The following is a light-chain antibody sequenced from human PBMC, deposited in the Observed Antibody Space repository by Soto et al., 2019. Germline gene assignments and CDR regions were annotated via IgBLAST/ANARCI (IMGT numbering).Light chain of an antibody. CDR1: RSISSF. CDR2: AAS. J-gene: IGKJ4*01. CDR3: QQSDSAPLT. V-gene: IGKV1-39*01. Sequence: DIQMTQSPSSLSASVGDRVTITCRASRSISSFLNWYQQKPGKAPQLLIYAASSLQGGVPSRFSGSGSRTDFTLTISSLQPEDSATYYCQQSDSAPLTFGGGTRVE.